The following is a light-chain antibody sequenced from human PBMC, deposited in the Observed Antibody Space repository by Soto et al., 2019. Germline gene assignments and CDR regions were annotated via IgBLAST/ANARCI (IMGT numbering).Light chain of an antibody. CDR1: QSVRSNY. Sequence: EIVLTQSPGTLSLSPGERATLSCRASQSVRSNYLAWYQQQRGQPPRLLIYDASRRASGIPDRFSGSGSGTDFTLTINRLEPEDVAVYYCQQYSRSPLTFGQGTKVEIK. CDR3: QQYSRSPLT. CDR2: DAS. V-gene: IGKV3-20*01. J-gene: IGKJ1*01.